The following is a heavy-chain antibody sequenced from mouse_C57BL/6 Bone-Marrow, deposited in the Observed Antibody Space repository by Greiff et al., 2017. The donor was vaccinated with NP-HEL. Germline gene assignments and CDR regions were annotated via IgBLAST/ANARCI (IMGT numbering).Heavy chain of an antibody. CDR3: ARSFFFAY. V-gene: IGHV1-4*01. Sequence: QVQLKESGAELARPGASVKMSCKASGYTFTSYTMHWVKQRPGQGLEWIGYINPSSGYTKYNQKFKDKATLTADKSSSTAYMQLSSLTSEDSAVYYCARSFFFAYWGQGTLVTVSS. J-gene: IGHJ3*01. CDR1: GYTFTSYT. CDR2: INPSSGYT.